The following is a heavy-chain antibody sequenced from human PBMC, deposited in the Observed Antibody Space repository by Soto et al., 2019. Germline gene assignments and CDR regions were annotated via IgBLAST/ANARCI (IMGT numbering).Heavy chain of an antibody. Sequence: ASVKVSCKAFGYTFTGYLMHWVRQAPGQGLEWMGWINPHSGDIKYAQKFKGRVTLTGDTFISTAYMELSRLRSDDTAVYYCARDPVTSYGYWGQGTLVTVSS. D-gene: IGHD1-26*01. CDR3: ARDPVTSYGY. CDR2: INPHSGDI. CDR1: GYTFTGYL. J-gene: IGHJ4*02. V-gene: IGHV1-2*02.